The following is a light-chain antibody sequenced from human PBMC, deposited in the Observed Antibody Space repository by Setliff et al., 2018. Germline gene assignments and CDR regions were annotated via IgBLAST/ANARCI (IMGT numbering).Light chain of an antibody. V-gene: IGLV2-14*01. CDR1: SSDVGAYNY. Sequence: QSVLTQPASVSGYPGQSITISCTGTSSDVGAYNYVSWYQQNPGKAPKLLIYAVNNRSSGVSDRFSGSKSGNTASLTISGLQAEDEADYYCGSYARSSAPYVFGTGTKVTVL. J-gene: IGLJ1*01. CDR2: AVN. CDR3: GSYARSSAPYV.